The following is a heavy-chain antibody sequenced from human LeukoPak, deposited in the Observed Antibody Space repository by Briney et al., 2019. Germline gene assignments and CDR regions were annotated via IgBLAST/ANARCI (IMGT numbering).Heavy chain of an antibody. CDR3: AKVRGALYFFDY. Sequence: GGSLRLSCAASGFTFSSYGMHWVRQAPGKGLEWVAFIRYDGSNKYYADSVKGRFTISRHNSKNTLYLQMNSLRAEDTAVYYCAKVRGALYFFDYWGQGALVTVSS. CDR1: GFTFSSYG. CDR2: IRYDGSNK. V-gene: IGHV3-30*02. J-gene: IGHJ4*02. D-gene: IGHD1-26*01.